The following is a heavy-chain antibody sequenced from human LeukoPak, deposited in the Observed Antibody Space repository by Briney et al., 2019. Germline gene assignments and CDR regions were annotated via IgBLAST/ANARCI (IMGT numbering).Heavy chain of an antibody. CDR3: AKDRSGSSSWYCVDV. D-gene: IGHD6-13*01. V-gene: IGHV3-23*01. CDR2: ISGSGGST. CDR1: GFTFSSYA. Sequence: GGSLRLSCAASGFTFSSYAMSWVRQAPGKGLEWVSAISGSGGSTYYADSVKGRFTISRDNSKNTLYLQMNSLRAEDTAVYYCAKDRSGSSSWYCVDVWGQGTTVTVSS. J-gene: IGHJ6*02.